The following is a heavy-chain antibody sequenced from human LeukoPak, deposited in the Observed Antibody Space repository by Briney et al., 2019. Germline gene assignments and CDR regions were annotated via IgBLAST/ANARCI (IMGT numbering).Heavy chain of an antibody. V-gene: IGHV4-4*07. D-gene: IGHD3-22*01. Sequence: SETLSLTCTVSGGSISSYYWSWIRQPPGKGLEWIGRIYTSGSTNYNPSLKSRVTMSVDTSKNQFSLKLSSVTAADTAVYYCARGGDSSGYEYYFDYWGQGTLVTVSS. CDR3: ARGGDSSGYEYYFDY. CDR1: GGSISSYY. J-gene: IGHJ4*02. CDR2: IYTSGST.